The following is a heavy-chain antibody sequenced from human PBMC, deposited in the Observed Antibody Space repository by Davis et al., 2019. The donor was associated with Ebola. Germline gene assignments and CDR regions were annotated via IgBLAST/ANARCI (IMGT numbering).Heavy chain of an antibody. V-gene: IGHV3-21*04. D-gene: IGHD3-10*01. J-gene: IGHJ4*02. CDR2: ISSSSKYI. Sequence: GESLKISCAASGFTFSSYSMNWVRQAPGKGLEWVSFISSSSKYIYYTDSVKVRFTISRDNANDSLYLQMTSLRAEDTAIYYCVRGTGEDHWGQGTLVTVSS. CDR1: GFTFSSYS. CDR3: VRGTGEDH.